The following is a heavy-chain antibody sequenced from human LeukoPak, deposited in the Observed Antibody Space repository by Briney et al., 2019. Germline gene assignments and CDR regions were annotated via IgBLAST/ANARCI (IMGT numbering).Heavy chain of an antibody. CDR3: ARDQGNGCFDP. J-gene: IGHJ5*02. CDR1: GFTFNTYW. D-gene: IGHD1-1*01. Sequence: PGGSLRLSCAASGFTFNTYWMNWVRRAPGERLEWVASMNQDGTEKYYVDSVKGRFTISRDNAKNSLYLQMDSLRAEDTAVYYCARDQGNGCFDPWGQGSLVTVSS. CDR2: MNQDGTEK. V-gene: IGHV3-7*01.